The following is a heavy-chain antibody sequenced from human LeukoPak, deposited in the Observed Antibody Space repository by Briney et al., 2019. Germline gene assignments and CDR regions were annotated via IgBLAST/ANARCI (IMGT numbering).Heavy chain of an antibody. D-gene: IGHD3-10*01. V-gene: IGHV1-18*01. Sequence: GASVKVSCKASGYTFTSYGISWVRQAPGQGLEWMGWISAYNGNTNYAQKLQGRVTMTTDTSTSTAYMEPRSLRSDDTAVYYCARVVVRGSGSRKGPYNWFDPWGQGTLVTVSS. CDR3: ARVVVRGSGSRKGPYNWFDP. CDR1: GYTFTSYG. CDR2: ISAYNGNT. J-gene: IGHJ5*02.